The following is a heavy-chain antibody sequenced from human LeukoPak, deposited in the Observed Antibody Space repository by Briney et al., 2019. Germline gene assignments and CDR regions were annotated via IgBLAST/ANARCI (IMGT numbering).Heavy chain of an antibody. V-gene: IGHV1-46*01. CDR1: GYTFTSYY. CDR3: ARDGGAIVVVPAAHFDY. CDR2: INPSGGST. Sequence: ASVKVSCKASGYTFTSYYMHWVRQAPGQGLEWMGIINPSGGSTSYAQKFQGRVTMTRDTSTSTVYMELSSLRSDDTAVYYCARDGGAIVVVPAAHFDYWGQGTLVTVSS. J-gene: IGHJ4*02. D-gene: IGHD2-2*01.